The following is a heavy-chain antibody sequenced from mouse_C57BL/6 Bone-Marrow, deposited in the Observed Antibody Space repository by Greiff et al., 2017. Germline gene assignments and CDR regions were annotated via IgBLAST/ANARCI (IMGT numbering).Heavy chain of an antibody. J-gene: IGHJ1*03. V-gene: IGHV1-4*01. CDR2: INPSSGYT. CDR3: ARDGYNWYFDV. CDR1: GYTFTSYT. Sequence: VQLQESGAELARPGASVKMSCKASGYTFTSYTMHWVKQRPGQGLEWIGYINPSSGYTKYNQKFKDKATLTADKSFSTAYMQLSSLTSEDSAVYYCARDGYNWYFDVWGTGTTVTVSS. D-gene: IGHD2-3*01.